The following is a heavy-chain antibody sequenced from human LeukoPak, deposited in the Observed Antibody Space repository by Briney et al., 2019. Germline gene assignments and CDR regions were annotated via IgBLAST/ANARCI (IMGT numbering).Heavy chain of an antibody. D-gene: IGHD5-24*01. CDR1: GYTFTGYY. V-gene: IGHV1-2*02. J-gene: IGHJ3*02. CDR2: INPNSGGT. CDR3: ARGNGYSPRGGFDI. Sequence: ASVKVSCKASGYTFTGYYMHWVRQAPGQGLEWMGWINPNSGGTNYAQKFQGRVTMTRDTSTSTVYMDLSSLRSDDTAVYYCARGNGYSPRGGFDIWGHGTMVTVSS.